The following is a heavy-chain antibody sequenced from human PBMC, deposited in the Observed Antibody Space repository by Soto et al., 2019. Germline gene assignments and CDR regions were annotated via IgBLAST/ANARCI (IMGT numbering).Heavy chain of an antibody. D-gene: IGHD3-22*01. J-gene: IGHJ5*02. CDR3: ARDQTVVTNWFDP. CDR1: GFTFRSYA. CDR2: ITGDGDST. V-gene: IGHV3-23*01. Sequence: GGSLRLSCVASGFTFRSYAMSWVRQTPGKGLEWVSAITGDGDSTFHADSVKGRFTISRDNAKNTLYLQMNSLRAEDTAVYYCARDQTVVTNWFDPWGQGTLVTVSS.